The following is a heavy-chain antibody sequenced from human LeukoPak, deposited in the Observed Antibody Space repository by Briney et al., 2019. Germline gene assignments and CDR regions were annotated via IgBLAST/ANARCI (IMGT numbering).Heavy chain of an antibody. CDR3: ARSRLQLCSY. J-gene: IGHJ4*02. CDR1: GFTFSSYE. CDR2: ISSSGSTI. V-gene: IGHV3-48*03. Sequence: GGSLRLSCAASGFTFSSYEMNWVRQAPGKGLEWVSYISSSGSTIYYADSVKGRFTISRDNAKNSLYPQMNSLRAEDTAVYYCARSRLQLCSYWGQGTLVTVSS. D-gene: IGHD5-24*01.